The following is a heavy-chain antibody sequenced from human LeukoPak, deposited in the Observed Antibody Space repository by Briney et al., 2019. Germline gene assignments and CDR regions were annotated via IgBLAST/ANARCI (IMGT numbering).Heavy chain of an antibody. Sequence: KPSETLSLTCAVYGGSFSGYYWSWIRQPPGKGLEWIGEINHSGSTNYNPSLKSRVTISVDTSKNQFSLKLSSVTAADTAVYYCARGARWLQPTFFDYWAREPWSPSPQ. D-gene: IGHD5-24*01. CDR3: ARGARWLQPTFFDY. CDR2: INHSGST. V-gene: IGHV4-34*01. J-gene: IGHJ4*02. CDR1: GGSFSGYY.